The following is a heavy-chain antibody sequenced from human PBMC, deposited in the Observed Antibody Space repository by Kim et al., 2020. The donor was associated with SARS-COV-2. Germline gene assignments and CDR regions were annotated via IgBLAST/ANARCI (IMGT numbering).Heavy chain of an antibody. CDR3: ARGGRGSMIVVVIRPYYYYGMDV. Sequence: ASVKVSCKASGYTFTSYDISWVRQATGQGLEWMGWMNPNSGNTGYAQKFQGRVTMTRNTSISTAYMELSSLRSEDTAVYYCARGGRGSMIVVVIRPYYYYGMDVWGQGTTVTVSS. J-gene: IGHJ6*02. V-gene: IGHV1-8*02. CDR1: GYTFTSYD. D-gene: IGHD3-22*01. CDR2: MNPNSGNT.